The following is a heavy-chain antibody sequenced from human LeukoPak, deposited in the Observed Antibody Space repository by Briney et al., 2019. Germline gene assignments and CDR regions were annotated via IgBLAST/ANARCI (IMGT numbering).Heavy chain of an antibody. CDR3: ASNTGTVFDY. CDR1: GDFITAYY. J-gene: IGHJ4*02. CDR2: VYYSGST. D-gene: IGHD7-27*01. V-gene: IGHV4-59*01. Sequence: SETLSLTCTVSGDFITAYYWSWIRQPPGKGLEWIGYVYYSGSTEYNPSLRSRVTISLEMFKHQFPLNLTSVTAADTAVYYCASNTGTVFDYWGQGALVTVSS.